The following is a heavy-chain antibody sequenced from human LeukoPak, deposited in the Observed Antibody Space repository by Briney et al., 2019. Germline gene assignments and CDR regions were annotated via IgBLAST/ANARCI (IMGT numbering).Heavy chain of an antibody. D-gene: IGHD3-3*01. CDR2: ISAYNGNT. CDR1: GYTFTSYG. V-gene: IGHV1-18*01. J-gene: IGHJ4*02. Sequence: GASVKVSCKASGYTFTSYGISWVRQAPGRGLEWMGWISAYNGNTNYVQKLQGRVTMTTDTSTSTAYMELRSLRSEDTAVYYCASPQSYDFWSGYYRGAFDYWGQGTLVTVSS. CDR3: ASPQSYDFWSGYYRGAFDY.